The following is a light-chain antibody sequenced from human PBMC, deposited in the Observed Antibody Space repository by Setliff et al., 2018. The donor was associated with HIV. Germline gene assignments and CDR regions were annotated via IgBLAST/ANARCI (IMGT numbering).Light chain of an antibody. CDR3: TSYTVDPCLPGVI. J-gene: IGLJ2*01. CDR2: DVS. CDR1: DVDIAGYRY. V-gene: IGLV2-14*01. Sequence: QSVLTQPASVSGSPGQSVSISCIGSDVDIAGYRYVSWYQHHPGTAPRLILYDVSVRPSGVPARFSGSKSGITASLTISGLQAEDEADYYCTSYTVDPCLPGVIFGGGTKVTVL.